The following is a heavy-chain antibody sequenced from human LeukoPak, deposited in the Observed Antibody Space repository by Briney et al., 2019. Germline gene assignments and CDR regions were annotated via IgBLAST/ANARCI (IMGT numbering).Heavy chain of an antibody. Sequence: SETLSLICAASGGSISSGGYSWSWIRQPPGKGLEWIGYIYHSGSTYYNPSLKSRVTISVDRSKNLFSLKLSSVTAADTAVHYCARVVYSSSGYADWFDPWGKGTLVTVS. CDR3: ARVVYSSSGYADWFDP. J-gene: IGHJ5*02. CDR2: IYHSGST. V-gene: IGHV4-30-2*01. D-gene: IGHD6-13*01. CDR1: GGSISSGGYS.